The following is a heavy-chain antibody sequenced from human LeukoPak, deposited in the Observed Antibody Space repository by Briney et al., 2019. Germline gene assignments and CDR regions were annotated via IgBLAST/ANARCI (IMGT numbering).Heavy chain of an antibody. V-gene: IGHV4-34*01. Sequence: PSETLSLTCAVYGGSFSGYYWSWIRQPPGKGLEWIGEINHSGSTNYNPSLRSRVTISVDTSKNQFSLKLSSVTAADTAVYYCARARADDYGDYLAYYFDYWGQGTLVTVSS. D-gene: IGHD4-17*01. CDR1: GGSFSGYY. CDR3: ARARADDYGDYLAYYFDY. J-gene: IGHJ4*02. CDR2: INHSGST.